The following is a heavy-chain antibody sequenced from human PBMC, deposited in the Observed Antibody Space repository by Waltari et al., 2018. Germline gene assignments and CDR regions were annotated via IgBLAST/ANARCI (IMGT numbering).Heavy chain of an antibody. D-gene: IGHD4-17*01. CDR3: ARTVTMEMDY. Sequence: EVQLVESGGGLGKPGGSLRLSCAASGFTFSSYSMNWVRQAPGKGLECGSRISSSSSYIYYADSVRGRFTISRDNAKNSLYLQMNSLRAEDTAVYYCARTVTMEMDYWGQGTLFTVSS. CDR1: GFTFSSYS. CDR2: ISSSSSYI. V-gene: IGHV3-21*01. J-gene: IGHJ4*02.